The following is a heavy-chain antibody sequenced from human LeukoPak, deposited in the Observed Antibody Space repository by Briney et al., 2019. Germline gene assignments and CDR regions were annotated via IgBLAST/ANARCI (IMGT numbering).Heavy chain of an antibody. D-gene: IGHD4-17*01. CDR3: APDTVTTIFDY. V-gene: IGHV3-11*01. CDR1: GFTFSDYY. CDR2: ISSSGTTI. J-gene: IGHJ4*02. Sequence: GGSLRLSCAASGFTFSDYYMSWIRQAPGKGLEWVSYISSSGTTIYYADSVKGRFTSSRDNAKNTLYLQMNSLRAEDTAVYYCAPDTVTTIFDYWGQGTLVTVSS.